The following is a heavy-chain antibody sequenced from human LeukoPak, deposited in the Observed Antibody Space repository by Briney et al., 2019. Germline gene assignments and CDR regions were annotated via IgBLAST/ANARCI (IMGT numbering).Heavy chain of an antibody. D-gene: IGHD4-17*01. Sequence: PSETLSLTCTVSGGSISSYYWSWIRQPPGKGLEWIGYIYYSGSTNYNPSLKSRVTISVDTSKNQFSLKLSSVTAADTAVYYCARVYGDYVTTNAFDIWGQGTMVTVSS. CDR2: IYYSGST. J-gene: IGHJ3*02. CDR3: ARVYGDYVTTNAFDI. V-gene: IGHV4-59*08. CDR1: GGSISSYY.